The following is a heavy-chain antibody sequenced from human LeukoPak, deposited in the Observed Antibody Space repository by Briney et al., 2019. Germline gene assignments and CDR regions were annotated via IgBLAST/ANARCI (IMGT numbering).Heavy chain of an antibody. CDR2: IYSDGVTI. Sequence: PGGSLRLSCAASGFSFSSSWMHWVRQAPGKGLMWVARIYSDGVTIGYADFAWGRFTISRDNAKNTLYLQMDSLRVEDTAVYYCARLAGETSADDWGQGVLVTVSS. CDR3: ARLAGETSADD. CDR1: GFSFSSSW. V-gene: IGHV3-74*01. D-gene: IGHD3-16*01. J-gene: IGHJ4*02.